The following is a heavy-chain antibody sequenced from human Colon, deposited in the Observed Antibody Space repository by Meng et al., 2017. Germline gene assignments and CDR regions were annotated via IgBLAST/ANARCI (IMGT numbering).Heavy chain of an antibody. V-gene: IGHV4-31*03. CDR3: ARYFYDSRGVTWFDP. J-gene: IGHJ5*02. CDR1: GGSISSGDYY. Sequence: GQLEEWGPGLVKPSQTLSLTCPVSGGSISSGDYYWSWSRQHPGKGLEWIGYFYFSGNTYYNPSLKSRVSISVDTSKNRFSLNLSSVTAADTAVYYCARYFYDSRGVTWFDPWGQGTLVTVSS. D-gene: IGHD3-22*01. CDR2: FYFSGNT.